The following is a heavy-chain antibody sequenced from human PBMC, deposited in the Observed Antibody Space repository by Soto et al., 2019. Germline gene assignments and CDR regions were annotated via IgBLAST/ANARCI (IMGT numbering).Heavy chain of an antibody. CDR3: PRDNPEINYYYYSGIDV. J-gene: IGHJ6*02. CDR2: VYHSGST. Sequence: PSETLSLTCAVSGYSISSGYYWGWIRQPPGKGLEWIGSVYHSGSTYYNPSLKSRVTFSVDTSKNQFSLKLNSVTAADTAVYFCPRDNPEINYYYYSGIDVWGQGTTVTVSS. CDR1: GYSISSGYY. V-gene: IGHV4-38-2*02.